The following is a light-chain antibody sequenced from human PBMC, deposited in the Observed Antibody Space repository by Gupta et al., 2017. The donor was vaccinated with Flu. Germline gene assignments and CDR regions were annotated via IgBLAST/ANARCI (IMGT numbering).Light chain of an antibody. CDR2: SDR. Sequence: QMAKITCGGNNLGSKAVHWYQHKPGQDPGLVIYSDRKRPSGIPERLSGSNAGNTATVTISRIEAGDEADYYCLGWDSSRDNPGVFGGGTKLTVL. CDR3: LGWDSSRDNPGV. CDR1: NLGSKA. V-gene: IGLV3-12*02. J-gene: IGLJ3*02.